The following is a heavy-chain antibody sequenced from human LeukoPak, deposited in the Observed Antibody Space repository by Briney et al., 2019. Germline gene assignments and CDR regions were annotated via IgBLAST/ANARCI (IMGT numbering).Heavy chain of an antibody. CDR1: GGSFNGYY. CDR2: INHSEST. Sequence: SETLSLTCAVYGGSFNGYYWRWLRQPPGKGLEWIGEINHSESTNYNPPLKSRVTISVDTSKNQFSLKLSSVTAADTAVYYCARGADYYYDSSGSLPYSNFRFDPWGQGTLVTVSS. J-gene: IGHJ5*02. D-gene: IGHD3-22*01. CDR3: ARGADYYYDSSGSLPYSNFRFDP. V-gene: IGHV4-34*01.